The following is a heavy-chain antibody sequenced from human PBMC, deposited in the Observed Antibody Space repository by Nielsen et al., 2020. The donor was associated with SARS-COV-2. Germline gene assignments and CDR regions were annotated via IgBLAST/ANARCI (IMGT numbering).Heavy chain of an antibody. CDR2: IYPGDSDT. D-gene: IGHD2-2*01. CDR1: GYSFTSYW. CDR3: ARRYCSSTSCSFLSIDY. Sequence: GESLKISCKGSGYSFTSYWIGWVRQMPGKGLEWMGIIYPGDSDTRYSPSFRGQVTISADKSISTAYLQWSSLKASDTAMYYCARRYCSSTSCSFLSIDYWGQGTLVTVSS. J-gene: IGHJ4*02. V-gene: IGHV5-51*01.